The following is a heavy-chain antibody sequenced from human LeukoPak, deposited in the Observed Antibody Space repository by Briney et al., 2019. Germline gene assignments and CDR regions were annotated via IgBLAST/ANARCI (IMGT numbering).Heavy chain of an antibody. Sequence: SETLSLTCTVSGGSISSYYWSWIRQPPGKGLEWIGYIYYSGSTNYNPSLKSRVTISVDTSKNQFSLKLSSVTAADTAVYYCARVHDYVWGSYRYYYFDYWGQGTLVTVSS. CDR1: GGSISSYY. D-gene: IGHD3-16*02. CDR2: IYYSGST. CDR3: ARVHDYVWGSYRYYYFDY. V-gene: IGHV4-59*12. J-gene: IGHJ4*02.